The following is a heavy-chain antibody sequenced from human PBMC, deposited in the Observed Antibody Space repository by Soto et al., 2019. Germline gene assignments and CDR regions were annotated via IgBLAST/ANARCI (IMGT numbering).Heavy chain of an antibody. CDR1: GDSISSRSYY. Sequence: SETLSLTCTVTGDSISSRSYYWGLIRQPPGKGLEWIGSIYYSGSTYNNPSLRSRVSMSIDTSKDQFSLKLKSVTAADTALYFCARQRTSVVTQAYFDVWGSGSLVTV. D-gene: IGHD2-21*02. CDR2: IYYSGST. CDR3: ARQRTSVVTQAYFDV. J-gene: IGHJ4*02. V-gene: IGHV4-39*01.